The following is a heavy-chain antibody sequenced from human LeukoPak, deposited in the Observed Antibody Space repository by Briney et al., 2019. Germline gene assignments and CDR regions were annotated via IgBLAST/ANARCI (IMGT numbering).Heavy chain of an antibody. CDR1: GFTFSSYA. CDR3: ASALDEVVFDAFDI. CDR2: ISGSGGST. J-gene: IGHJ3*02. D-gene: IGHD2-15*01. Sequence: GGSLRLSCAASGFTFSSYAMSWVRQAPGKGLEWVSAISGSGGSTYYADSVKGRFTISRDNAKNSLYLQMNSLRAEDTAVYYCASALDEVVFDAFDIWGQGTMVTVSS. V-gene: IGHV3-23*01.